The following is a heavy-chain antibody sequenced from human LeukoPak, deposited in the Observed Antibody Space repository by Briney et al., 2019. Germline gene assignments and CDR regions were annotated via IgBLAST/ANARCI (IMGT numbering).Heavy chain of an antibody. V-gene: IGHV4-59*08. D-gene: IGHD4-17*01. CDR1: GGSISSYY. J-gene: IGHJ4*02. CDR2: IYYSGST. Sequence: SETLSLTCTVSGGSISSYYWSWIRQPPGKGLEWIGYIYYSGSTNYSPSLKSRVTISVDTSKNHFSLKLSSVTAADTAVYYCARRRATVTPYDYWGQGTLVTVSS. CDR3: ARRRATVTPYDY.